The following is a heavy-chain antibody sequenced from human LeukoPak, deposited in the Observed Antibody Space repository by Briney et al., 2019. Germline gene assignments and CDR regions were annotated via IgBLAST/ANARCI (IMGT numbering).Heavy chain of an antibody. CDR1: GGTFSSYA. CDR2: IIPIFGTA. D-gene: IGHD3-3*01. CDR3: ARGSDDFWSGYSPSY. Sequence: SVKVSCKASGGTFSSYAISWVRQAPGQGLEWMGGIIPIFGTANYAQKFQGRVTMTRDTSISTAYMELSRLRSDDTAVYYCARGSDDFWSGYSPSYWGQGTLVTVSS. J-gene: IGHJ4*02. V-gene: IGHV1-69*05.